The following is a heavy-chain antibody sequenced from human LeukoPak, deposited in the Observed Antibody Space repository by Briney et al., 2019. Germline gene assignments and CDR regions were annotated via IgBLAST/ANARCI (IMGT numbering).Heavy chain of an antibody. CDR3: ARDWGYSSGYEDY. CDR1: GFTFSDYY. D-gene: IGHD3-22*01. CDR2: ISSSGSTI. V-gene: IGHV3-11*01. Sequence: GGPLRLSCAGSGFTFSDYYMSWIRQAPGKGLEWVSYISSSGSTIYYADSVKGRFTISRDNAKNSLYLQMNSLRAEDTAVYYCARDWGYSSGYEDYWRQGTLVTVSS. J-gene: IGHJ4*02.